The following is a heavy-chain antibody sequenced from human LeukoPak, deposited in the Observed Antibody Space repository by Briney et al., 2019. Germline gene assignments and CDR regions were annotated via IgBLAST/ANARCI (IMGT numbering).Heavy chain of an antibody. Sequence: GGSLRLSCAASGFTFSSYAMSRVRQAPGKGLEWVSAISGSGGITYYGDSVKGRFTISRDNSKNTLYPQMSSLRAEDTAVYYCAKAVPGVAVAGANFDYWGQGTLVTVSS. D-gene: IGHD6-19*01. CDR1: GFTFSSYA. V-gene: IGHV3-23*01. CDR3: AKAVPGVAVAGANFDY. J-gene: IGHJ4*02. CDR2: ISGSGGIT.